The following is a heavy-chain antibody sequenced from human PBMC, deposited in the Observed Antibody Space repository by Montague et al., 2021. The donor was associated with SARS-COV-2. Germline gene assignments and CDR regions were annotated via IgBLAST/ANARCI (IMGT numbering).Heavy chain of an antibody. CDR2: NNYSAST. CDR3: ASRGDYGGPRFDD. Sequence: SETLSLTCTVSGGSVSSSSYYWGRIRQPPGMGLEWIGSNNYSASTHYNLSPKSRVTISVDTSKNQFSLKLSSVTAADASEYSCASRGDYGGPRFDDWGQGTLVSVSS. D-gene: IGHD4-23*01. CDR1: GGSVSSSSYY. V-gene: IGHV4-39*01. J-gene: IGHJ4*02.